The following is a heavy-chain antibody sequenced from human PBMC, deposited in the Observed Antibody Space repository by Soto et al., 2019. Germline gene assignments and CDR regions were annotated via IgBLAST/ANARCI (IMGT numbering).Heavy chain of an antibody. J-gene: IGHJ5*02. V-gene: IGHV3-53*01. CDR3: ARVRRWLQFDWFDP. CDR1: GFPVSSTS. D-gene: IGHD5-12*01. Sequence: EVQLVESGGGLIQPGGSLRPSCAPPGFPVSSTSMGWVRQAPGKGLEWVSVINSGGSTYYADSVKGRFTISRDNSKNTLYLQMNSLRAEDTAVYYCARVRRWLQFDWFDPWGQGTLVTVSS. CDR2: INSGGST.